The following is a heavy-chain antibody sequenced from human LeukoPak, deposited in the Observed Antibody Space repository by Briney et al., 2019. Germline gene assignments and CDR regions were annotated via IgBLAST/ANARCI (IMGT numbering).Heavy chain of an antibody. CDR2: IRSKANSYAT. Sequence: GGSLRLSCAASGFTFSGSAMHWVRQASGKGLEWVGRIRSKANSYATAYAASVKGRFTISRDDSKNTAYLQMNSLKTEDTAVYYCTTYEPAGFDYWGQGTLVIVSS. CDR3: TTYEPAGFDY. D-gene: IGHD3-3*01. J-gene: IGHJ4*02. V-gene: IGHV3-73*01. CDR1: GFTFSGSA.